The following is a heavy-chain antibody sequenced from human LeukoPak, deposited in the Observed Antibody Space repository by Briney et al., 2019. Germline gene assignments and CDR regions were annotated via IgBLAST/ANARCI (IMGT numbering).Heavy chain of an antibody. CDR1: GFTFGDYA. V-gene: IGHV3-49*04. CDR2: IRSKAYGGTT. J-gene: IGHJ4*02. CDR3: TRGLLGSGSQDDY. D-gene: IGHD3-10*02. Sequence: PGRSLRLSCTASGFTFGDYAMSWVRQAPGKGLEWVGFIRSKAYGGTTEYAASVKGRFTISRDDSKSIAYLQMNSLKTEDTAVYYCTRGLLGSGSQDDYWGQGTLVTVSS.